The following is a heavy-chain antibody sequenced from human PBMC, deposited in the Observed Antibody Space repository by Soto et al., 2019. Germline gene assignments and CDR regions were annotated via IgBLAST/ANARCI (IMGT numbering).Heavy chain of an antibody. CDR3: AREEGYCSGGSCYPDAFDI. CDR1: GFTFGPFW. CDR2: INSDGSTI. Sequence: GGSLRLSCAASGFTFGPFWMHWVRQAPGKGLVWLSHINSDGSTIVYADSVKGRFTISRDNAKNKLYLQMNSLRAEDTAVYYCAREEGYCSGGSCYPDAFDIWGQGTMVTVSS. V-gene: IGHV3-74*01. J-gene: IGHJ3*02. D-gene: IGHD2-15*01.